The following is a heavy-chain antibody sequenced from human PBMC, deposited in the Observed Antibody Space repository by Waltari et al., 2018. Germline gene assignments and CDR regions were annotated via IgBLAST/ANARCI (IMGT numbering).Heavy chain of an antibody. CDR3: ARDAYSSSSYGRGWFDP. CDR1: GGTFSSYA. Sequence: QVQLVQSGAEVKKPGSSVKVSCKASGGTFSSYAISWVRPAPGQGLEWIGGASPILGPANYAQKFQGRVTITADESTSTAYMGLSSLRSEDTAVYYCARDAYSSSSYGRGWFDPWGQGTLVTVSS. J-gene: IGHJ5*02. D-gene: IGHD6-6*01. V-gene: IGHV1-69*01. CDR2: ASPILGPA.